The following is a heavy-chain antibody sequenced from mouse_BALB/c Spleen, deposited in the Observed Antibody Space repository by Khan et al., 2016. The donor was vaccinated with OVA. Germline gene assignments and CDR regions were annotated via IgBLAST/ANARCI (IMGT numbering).Heavy chain of an antibody. V-gene: IGHV14-1*02. CDR3: ARDGYSAWFAY. Sequence: EVQLQESGAELVRPGALVKLSCKASGFNIKDYYIHWVKQRPEQGLEWIGCIDPENANTIYDPKFLGKATITADTSSNTAYLQLSSLTSEDAAVYYCARDGYSAWFAYWGQGTLVTVSA. J-gene: IGHJ3*01. CDR2: IDPENANT. CDR1: GFNIKDYY. D-gene: IGHD2-3*01.